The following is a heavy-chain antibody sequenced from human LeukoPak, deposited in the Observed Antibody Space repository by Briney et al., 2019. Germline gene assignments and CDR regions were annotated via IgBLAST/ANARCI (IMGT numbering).Heavy chain of an antibody. V-gene: IGHV3-30*18. CDR3: AKDFSGYSYGYLDY. CDR1: EFTFSSYG. CDR2: ISYDGSNK. J-gene: IGHJ4*02. D-gene: IGHD5-18*01. Sequence: GGSLRLSCAASEFTFSSYGMHWVRQAPGKGLEWVAVISYDGSNKYYADSVEGRFTISRDNSKNTLYLQMNSLRAEDTAVYYCAKDFSGYSYGYLDYWGQGTLVTVSS.